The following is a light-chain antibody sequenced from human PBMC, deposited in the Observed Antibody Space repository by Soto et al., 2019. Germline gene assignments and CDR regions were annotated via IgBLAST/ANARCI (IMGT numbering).Light chain of an antibody. Sequence: DIVMTQSPDSLALSLGEMATINCKSSQSFLYSSNNKKYLAWYQQKPGQPPKXLIYWASTRESGVPERLSGSGYGTDLTITISSMKDEDVEVYYCQQYYSNTLTFGPGTKVDIK. J-gene: IGKJ3*01. V-gene: IGKV4-1*01. CDR2: WAS. CDR1: QSFLYSSNNKKY. CDR3: QQYYSNTLT.